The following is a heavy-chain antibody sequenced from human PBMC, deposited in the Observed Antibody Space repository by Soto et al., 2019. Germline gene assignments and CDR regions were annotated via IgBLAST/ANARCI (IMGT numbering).Heavy chain of an antibody. D-gene: IGHD1-26*01. Sequence: QVQLRESGPGLVKPSETLSLTCTVSSGSIGTYFWSWIRQPPGKGLEWIGYIYYSGTTNYNPSLTSRVTIFLDTSKNQFSLRLSSVTAADTAVYYCARGRGGTYDAFDIWGKGTLVTVSS. CDR1: SGSIGTYF. V-gene: IGHV4-59*01. J-gene: IGHJ3*02. CDR3: ARGRGGTYDAFDI. CDR2: IYYSGTT.